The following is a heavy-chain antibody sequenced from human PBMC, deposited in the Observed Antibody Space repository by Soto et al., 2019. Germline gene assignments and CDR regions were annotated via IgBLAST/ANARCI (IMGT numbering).Heavy chain of an antibody. CDR3: ARHQGSGLPYFDS. V-gene: IGHV4-59*08. CDR1: GGSISSYY. Sequence: SETLSLTCAVSGGSISSYYWSWIRQPPGKGLEWIGYIYYSGSTNYNPSLKSRVTISVDTSKNQFSLKLSSVTAADTAVYYCARHQGSGLPYFDSWRQGALVTVS. J-gene: IGHJ4*02. CDR2: IYYSGST. D-gene: IGHD6-19*01.